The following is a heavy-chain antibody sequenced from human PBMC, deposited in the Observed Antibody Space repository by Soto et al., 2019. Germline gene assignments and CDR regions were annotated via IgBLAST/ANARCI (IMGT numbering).Heavy chain of an antibody. D-gene: IGHD3-10*01. CDR2: ISGSGGST. J-gene: IGHJ4*02. CDR1: GFTFSSYA. Sequence: PGGSLRLSCAASGFTFSSYAMSWVRQAPGKGLEWVSAISGSGGSTYYADSVKGRFTISRDNSKNTLYLQMNSLRAEDTAVYYCAKVGGYYGSGSYYGDFDYWGQGTLVTVSS. CDR3: AKVGGYYGSGSYYGDFDY. V-gene: IGHV3-23*01.